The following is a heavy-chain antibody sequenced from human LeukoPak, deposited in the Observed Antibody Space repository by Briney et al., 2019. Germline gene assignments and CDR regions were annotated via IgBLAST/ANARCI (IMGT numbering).Heavy chain of an antibody. J-gene: IGHJ6*02. CDR3: ARDSRPIYCSSTSCYVDYYYGMDV. CDR1: GGTFSSYA. V-gene: IGHV1-69*04. Sequence: ASVKVSCKASGGTFSSYAISWVRQAPGQGLEWMGRIIPILGIANYAQKFQGRVTITADKSTSTAYMELSSLRSEDMAVYYCARDSRPIYCSSTSCYVDYYYGMDVWGQGTTVTVSS. D-gene: IGHD2-2*01. CDR2: IIPILGIA.